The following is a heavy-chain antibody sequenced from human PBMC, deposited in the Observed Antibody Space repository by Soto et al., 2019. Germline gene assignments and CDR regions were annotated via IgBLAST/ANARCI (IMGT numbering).Heavy chain of an antibody. CDR2: ISAYNGNT. Sequence: ASVKVSCKPSGYNFTSYGISCVRQAPGQGLEWMGWISAYNGNTNYAQKLQGRVTMTTDTSTSTAYMELRSLRSDDTAVYYCAREIGGDYDYWGQGTLVTVSS. V-gene: IGHV1-18*04. CDR1: GYNFTSYG. CDR3: AREIGGDYDY. J-gene: IGHJ4*02. D-gene: IGHD4-17*01.